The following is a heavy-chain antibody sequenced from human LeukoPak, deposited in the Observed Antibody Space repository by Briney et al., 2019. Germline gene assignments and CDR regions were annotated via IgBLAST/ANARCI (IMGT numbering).Heavy chain of an antibody. CDR2: IWYDGSNK. CDR1: GFTFSSYD. CDR3: ARDAGYSSSWFDY. V-gene: IGHV3-33*01. D-gene: IGHD6-13*01. Sequence: GGSLRLSCAASGFTFSSYDMHWVRRAPGKGLEWVAVIWYDGSNKYYADSVKGRFTISRDNSKNTLYLQMNSLRAEDTAVYYCARDAGYSSSWFDYWGQGTLVTVSS. J-gene: IGHJ4*02.